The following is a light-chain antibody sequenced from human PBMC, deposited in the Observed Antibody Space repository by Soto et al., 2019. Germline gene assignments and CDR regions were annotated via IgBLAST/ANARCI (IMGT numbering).Light chain of an antibody. CDR1: SSNIGHNS. CDR3: GAWDDSLTGYV. CDR2: SNN. V-gene: IGLV1-44*01. Sequence: QSVLTQPPSASGTPGQRVAISFSVGSSNIGHNSVNWYQQLPGTAPKLLIYSNNQRPSGVPDRFSGSKSGTSASLAISGLQSEDEADYYCGAWDDSLTGYVFGTGTKVTVL. J-gene: IGLJ1*01.